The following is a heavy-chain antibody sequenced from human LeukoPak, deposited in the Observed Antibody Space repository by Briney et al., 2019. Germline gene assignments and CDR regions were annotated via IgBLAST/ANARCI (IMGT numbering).Heavy chain of an antibody. CDR3: ASSRSSSGWSLIDY. CDR1: GRPINSYF. Sequence: AETLPLTCSVSGRPINSYFWRWIRQPPGKGLEWVGYIYYSGSANYKHSLKRRVTISVDTSKNQFSLKVSSVTAADTAVYYCASSRSSSGWSLIDYWGQGALVTVSS. J-gene: IGHJ4*02. V-gene: IGHV4-59*01. D-gene: IGHD6-19*01. CDR2: IYYSGSA.